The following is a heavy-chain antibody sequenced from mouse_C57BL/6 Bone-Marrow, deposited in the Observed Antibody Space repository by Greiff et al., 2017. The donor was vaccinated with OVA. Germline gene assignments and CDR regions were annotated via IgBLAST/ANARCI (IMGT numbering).Heavy chain of an antibody. Sequence: VQLQQSGPELVKPGASVKMSCKASGYTFTDYNMHWVKQSHGKSLEWIGYINPNNGGTSYNQKFKGKATLPVNKSSSTAYMELRSLTSEDSAVYYYARNYGSSYVKDYWGQGTTLTVSS. J-gene: IGHJ2*01. V-gene: IGHV1-22*01. CDR2: INPNNGGT. CDR3: ARNYGSSYVKDY. CDR1: GYTFTDYN. D-gene: IGHD1-1*01.